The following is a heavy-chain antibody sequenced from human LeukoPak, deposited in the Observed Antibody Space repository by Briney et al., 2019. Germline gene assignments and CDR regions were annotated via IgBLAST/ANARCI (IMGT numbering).Heavy chain of an antibody. J-gene: IGHJ4*02. CDR1: GYTFTSYG. V-gene: IGHV1-18*01. D-gene: IGHD3-22*01. CDR2: ISPYNANT. Sequence: GASVKVSCKASGYTFTSYGISWVRQAPGQGLEWMGWISPYNANTNYPQKLQGRVTMTIDTSTSTAYMELRSLRSDDTAVYYCARDYDNVPDYWGQGTLVTVSS. CDR3: ARDYDNVPDY.